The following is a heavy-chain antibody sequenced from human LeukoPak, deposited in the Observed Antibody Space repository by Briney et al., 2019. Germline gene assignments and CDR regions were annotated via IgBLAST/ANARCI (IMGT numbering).Heavy chain of an antibody. CDR3: ARRRYSGSSQHFDY. D-gene: IGHD1-26*01. J-gene: IGHJ4*02. V-gene: IGHV3-7*01. CDR1: GFTFSSYW. CDR2: IKQDGSEK. Sequence: SWGSLRLSCAASGFTFSSYWMSWVGQAPGKGLEWVANIKQDGSEKYYVDSVKGRCTISRDNAKNSLYLQMNSLRAEDTAIYYCARRRYSGSSQHFDYWGQGTLVTVSS.